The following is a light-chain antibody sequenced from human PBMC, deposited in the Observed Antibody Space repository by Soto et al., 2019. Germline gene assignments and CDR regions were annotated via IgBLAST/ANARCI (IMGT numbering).Light chain of an antibody. CDR3: QEYGSLRT. Sequence: EIVLTQSPGTLSLPPGERATLSCRASQSVRSSYLAWYQQKPGQAPRLLIHGASSRATGIPDRFSGSGSGTDFTLTISRLEPEDFAVYYCQEYGSLRTFGQGNKVEIK. J-gene: IGKJ1*01. CDR2: GAS. CDR1: QSVRSSY. V-gene: IGKV3-20*01.